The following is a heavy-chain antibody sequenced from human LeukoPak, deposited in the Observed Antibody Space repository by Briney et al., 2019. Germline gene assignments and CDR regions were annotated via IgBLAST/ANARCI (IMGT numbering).Heavy chain of an antibody. V-gene: IGHV3-48*03. CDR1: GFTFSSYE. CDR3: ASGYDLPY. D-gene: IGHD5-12*01. CDR2: ISRSGSTI. J-gene: IGHJ4*02. Sequence: GGSLRLSCAASGFTFSSYEMNWVRQGPGTGLGWGSYISRSGSTIYYADSVKGRFTISRDNAKNSLYLQMNSLRAEDTAVYYCASGYDLPYWGQGTLVTVSS.